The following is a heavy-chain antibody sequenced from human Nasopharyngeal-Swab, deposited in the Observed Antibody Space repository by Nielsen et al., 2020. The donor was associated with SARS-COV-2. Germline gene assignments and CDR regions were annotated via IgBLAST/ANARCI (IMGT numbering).Heavy chain of an antibody. CDR3: ARAGTGRADPTA. CDR2: IWYDGTNK. J-gene: IGHJ5*02. Sequence: GGSLRLSSAASGFTFSSYGMHWVRQAPGKGLEWVAVIWYDGTNKYYADSVKARFTISRDNSKNKLYLQMNSLRAEDTAVYFCARAGTGRADPTAWGQGILVTFSS. D-gene: IGHD1-1*01. CDR1: GFTFSSYG. V-gene: IGHV3-33*01.